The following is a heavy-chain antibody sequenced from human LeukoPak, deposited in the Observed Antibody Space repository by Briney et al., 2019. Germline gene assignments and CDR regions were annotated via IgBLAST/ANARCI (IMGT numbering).Heavy chain of an antibody. V-gene: IGHV3-33*01. J-gene: IGHJ3*02. CDR3: AREQYGSDDALDI. CDR1: GFTFSSYG. CDR2: IWYDGSNK. D-gene: IGHD3-10*01. Sequence: GESLRLSCAASGFTFSSYGMHWVRQAPGKGLEWVAVIWYDGSNKYYADSVKGRFTVSRDNSKNTLDLQMSSLRAEDTAVYYCAREQYGSDDALDIWSQGTLVTVSS.